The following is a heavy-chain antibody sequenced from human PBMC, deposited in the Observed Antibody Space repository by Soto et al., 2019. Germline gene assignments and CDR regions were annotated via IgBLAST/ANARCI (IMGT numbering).Heavy chain of an antibody. CDR2: IYYSGST. V-gene: IGHV4-59*01. Sequence: SETLSLTCTVSGGSISSYYWSWIRQPPGKGLEWIGYIYYSGSTNYNPSLKSRVTISVDTSKNQFSLKLSSVTAADTAVYYCARGPLLRFLEPQNWFDPWGQGTLVTVSS. CDR3: ARGPLLRFLEPQNWFDP. CDR1: GGSISSYY. J-gene: IGHJ5*02. D-gene: IGHD3-3*01.